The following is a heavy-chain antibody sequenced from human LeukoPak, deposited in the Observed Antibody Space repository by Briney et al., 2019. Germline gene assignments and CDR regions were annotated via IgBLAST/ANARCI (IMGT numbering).Heavy chain of an antibody. Sequence: ASVKVSCKASGYTFTSYGISWVRQAPGQGLEWMGWISAYNGNTNYAQKLQGRVTMTTDTSTSAAYMELRSLRSDDTAVYYCARGRTGIAAAGLDYWGQGTLVTVSS. CDR2: ISAYNGNT. V-gene: IGHV1-18*01. CDR3: ARGRTGIAAAGLDY. CDR1: GYTFTSYG. J-gene: IGHJ4*02. D-gene: IGHD6-13*01.